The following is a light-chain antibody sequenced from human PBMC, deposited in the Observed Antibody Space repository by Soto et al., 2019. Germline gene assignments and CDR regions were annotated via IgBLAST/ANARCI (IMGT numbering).Light chain of an antibody. J-gene: IGKJ5*01. V-gene: IGKV1-12*01. CDR3: QQANSFPIT. Sequence: DIQMTQSPSSVSASVGDRVTITCRASQDISSWLAWYQQKPGKAPKLLIYAASSLQSGVPSRFSGSGSGTDFTLTIRRLQPEDFATYYCQQANSFPITFGQGTRLEIK. CDR2: AAS. CDR1: QDISSW.